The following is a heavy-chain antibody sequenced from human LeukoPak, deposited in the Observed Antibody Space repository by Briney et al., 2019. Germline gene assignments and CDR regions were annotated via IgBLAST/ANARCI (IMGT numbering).Heavy chain of an antibody. V-gene: IGHV4-34*01. CDR3: ARGLSAIVH. Sequence: MPSETLSLTCAVYGGSFSGYYWSWIRQPPGKGLEWIGEINHSGSTNYNPSLKSRVTISVDTSKNQFSLKLNSVTAADTAVYYCARGLSAIVHWGQGTLVTVSS. J-gene: IGHJ4*02. CDR1: GGSFSGYY. D-gene: IGHD2-21*02. CDR2: INHSGST.